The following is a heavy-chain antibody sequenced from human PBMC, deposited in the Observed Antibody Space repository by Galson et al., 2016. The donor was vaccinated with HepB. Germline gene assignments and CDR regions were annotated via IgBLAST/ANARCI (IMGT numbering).Heavy chain of an antibody. J-gene: IGHJ4*02. CDR1: GFTFSTYG. V-gene: IGHV3-30*03. D-gene: IGHD1-1*01. Sequence: SLRLSCAASGFTFSTYGMHWVRQAPGKGLEWVATISYHAYNIPYVDSVKGRFTMSRDNSTNTLYLQMNRLRAEDPAVYYCATDGAGGGTYNDNFFDYWGQGALVTVSS. CDR2: ISYHAYNI. CDR3: ATDGAGGGTYNDNFFDY.